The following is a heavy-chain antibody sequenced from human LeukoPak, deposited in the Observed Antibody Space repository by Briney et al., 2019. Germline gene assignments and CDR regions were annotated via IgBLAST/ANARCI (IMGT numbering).Heavy chain of an antibody. CDR1: GFTFSNYW. J-gene: IGHJ4*02. V-gene: IGHV3-7*01. Sequence: GGSLRLSCAASGFTFSNYWMGWVRQAPGKRPEWVANMNIDGSEKYYADSVKGRFSISRDNARNSVYLQMTSLRVEDTAVYYCARDPVEWELLLDYWGQGTLVTVSS. D-gene: IGHD1-26*01. CDR2: MNIDGSEK. CDR3: ARDPVEWELLLDY.